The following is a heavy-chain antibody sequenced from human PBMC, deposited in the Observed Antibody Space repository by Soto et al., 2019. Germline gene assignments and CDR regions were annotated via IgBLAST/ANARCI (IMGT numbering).Heavy chain of an antibody. CDR1: GFTFSSYS. J-gene: IGHJ6*02. CDR2: ISSSSSYI. D-gene: IGHD6-19*01. CDR3: ASPAVAPDYYYGMDV. Sequence: PVGSLRLSCAASGFTFSSYSMNWVRQAPGKGLEWVSSISSSSSYIYYADSVKGRFTISRDNAKNSLYLQMNSLRAEDTAVYYCASPAVAPDYYYGMDVWGQGTTVTAP. V-gene: IGHV3-21*01.